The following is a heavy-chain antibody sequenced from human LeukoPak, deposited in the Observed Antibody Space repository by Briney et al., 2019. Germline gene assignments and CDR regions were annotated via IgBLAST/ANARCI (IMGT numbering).Heavy chain of an antibody. CDR1: GYTFTSYD. V-gene: IGHV1-8*01. Sequence: ASVKVSCKASGYTFTSYDINWVRQATGQGLEWMGWMNPNSGNTGYAQKFQGRVTMTRNTSISTAYMELSSLRSEDTAVYYCAGGGNGDYALDYWGQGTLVTVSS. D-gene: IGHD4-17*01. CDR3: AGGGNGDYALDY. CDR2: MNPNSGNT. J-gene: IGHJ4*02.